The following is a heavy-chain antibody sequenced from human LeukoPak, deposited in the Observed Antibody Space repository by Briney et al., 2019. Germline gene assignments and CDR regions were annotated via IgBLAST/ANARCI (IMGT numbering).Heavy chain of an antibody. CDR1: GFTFSSYG. CDR3: AKSVPLRYGYSYGYAEFDY. D-gene: IGHD5-18*01. J-gene: IGHJ4*02. Sequence: SGRSLRLSCAVSGFTFSSYGMHWVRQAPGKGLEWMAVIWYDGSNKYYADSVKGRFTISRDNSKNTLYLQMNSLRAEDTAVYYCAKSVPLRYGYSYGYAEFDYWGQGTLVTVSS. V-gene: IGHV3-33*06. CDR2: IWYDGSNK.